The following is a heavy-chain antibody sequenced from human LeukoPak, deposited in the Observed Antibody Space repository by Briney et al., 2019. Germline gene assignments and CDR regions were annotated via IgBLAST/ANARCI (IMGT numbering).Heavy chain of an antibody. CDR2: IYPSGST. Sequence: PSETLSLTCTVSGYSISSGYYWGWIRQPPGKGLEWIGSIYPSGSTYYNPSLKSRVTISVDTSKNQFSLKLSSVTAADTAVYYCARAIPDGDLPFDYWGQGTLVTVSS. CDR1: GYSISSGYY. D-gene: IGHD4-17*01. V-gene: IGHV4-38-2*02. J-gene: IGHJ4*02. CDR3: ARAIPDGDLPFDY.